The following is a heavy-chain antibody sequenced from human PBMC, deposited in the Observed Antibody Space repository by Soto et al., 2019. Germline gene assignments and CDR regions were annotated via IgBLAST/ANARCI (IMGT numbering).Heavy chain of an antibody. D-gene: IGHD7-27*01. Sequence: GGSLRLCCAASGFTFSSYGMHWVRQAPGKGLEWVTIISYDGSNKNYGDSVKGRFTVSRDNPGNTLSLQMNSLRPEDTGIYYCAKDWGGRLDFWGQGAWVTVSS. CDR3: AKDWGGRLDF. J-gene: IGHJ4*02. V-gene: IGHV3-30*18. CDR1: GFTFSSYG. CDR2: ISYDGSNK.